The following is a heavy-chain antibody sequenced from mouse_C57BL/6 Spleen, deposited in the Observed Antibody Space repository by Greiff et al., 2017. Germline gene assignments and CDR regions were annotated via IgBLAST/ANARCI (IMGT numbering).Heavy chain of an antibody. CDR2: IDPSDSYT. CDR3: ARRGTTVVALDD. D-gene: IGHD1-1*01. Sequence: VQLQQPGAELVMPGASVKLSCKASGYTFTSYWMHWVKQRPGQGLEWIGEIDPSDSYTNYNQKFKGKSTLTVDKSSSTAYMQLSSLTSEDSAVYYCARRGTTVVALDDWGQGTTLTVSS. CDR1: GYTFTSYW. V-gene: IGHV1-69*01. J-gene: IGHJ2*01.